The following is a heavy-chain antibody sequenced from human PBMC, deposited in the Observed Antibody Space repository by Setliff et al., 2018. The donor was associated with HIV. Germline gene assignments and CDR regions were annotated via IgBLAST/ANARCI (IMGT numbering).Heavy chain of an antibody. J-gene: IGHJ4*02. D-gene: IGHD6-13*01. CDR3: ARGGSRGSWYWDY. Sequence: SETLSLTCTVSGGFISAGGYSWSWIRQPPGKGLEWIGYIYHSGNTYYNPSLKSRVSISVDRSKNHFSLRLSSVTAADTAVYYCARGGSRGSWYWDYWGQGTLVTVS. CDR1: GGFISAGGYS. V-gene: IGHV4-30-2*01. CDR2: IYHSGNT.